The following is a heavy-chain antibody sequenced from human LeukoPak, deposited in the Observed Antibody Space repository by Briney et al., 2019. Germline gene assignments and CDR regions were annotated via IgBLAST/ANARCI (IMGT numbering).Heavy chain of an antibody. V-gene: IGHV4-59*08. CDR1: GGSISSYY. J-gene: IGHJ4*02. CDR3: ARLPGSGWIYFDY. Sequence: SETLSLTCTVSGGSISSYYWSWIRQPPGKGLEWIGYIYYSGSTNYNPSLKSRVTISVDTSKNQFSLKLSSVTAADTAVYYCARLPGSGWIYFDYWGQGTLVTVSS. D-gene: IGHD6-19*01. CDR2: IYYSGST.